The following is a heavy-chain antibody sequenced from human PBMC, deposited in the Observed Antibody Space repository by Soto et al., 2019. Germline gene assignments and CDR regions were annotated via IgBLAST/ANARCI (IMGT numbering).Heavy chain of an antibody. Sequence: ASVKVSCKASGCTFSSYAINWVRQAPGKGLEWMGGIDPEDGETIYAQKFQGRVTMTEDTSTDTAYMELSSLRSEDTAVYYCATTRDGYNYRYYGMDVWGQGTTVTVSS. CDR2: IDPEDGET. CDR1: GCTFSSYA. CDR3: ATTRDGYNYRYYGMDV. D-gene: IGHD5-12*01. V-gene: IGHV1-24*01. J-gene: IGHJ6*02.